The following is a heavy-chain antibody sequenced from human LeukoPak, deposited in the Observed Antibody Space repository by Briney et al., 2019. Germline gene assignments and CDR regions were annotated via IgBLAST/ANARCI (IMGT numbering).Heavy chain of an antibody. CDR3: AKDRAGYGNFDY. CDR2: ISGSGGST. V-gene: IGHV3-23*01. CDR1: GFTFSSYA. J-gene: IGHJ4*02. D-gene: IGHD5-24*01. Sequence: GGSLRLSCAASGFTFSSYAMSWVRQAPGKGLEWVSAISGSGGSTYYADSVKGRFTISRDNSENTLYLQMNSLRAEDTAVYYCAKDRAGYGNFDYWGQGTLVTVSS.